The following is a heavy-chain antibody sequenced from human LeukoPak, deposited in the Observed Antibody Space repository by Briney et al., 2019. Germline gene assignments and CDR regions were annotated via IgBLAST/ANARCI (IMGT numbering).Heavy chain of an antibody. V-gene: IGHV3-33*01. J-gene: IGHJ4*02. CDR3: AREMNYGDYFDY. D-gene: IGHD4-17*01. Sequence: PGGSLRLSCAASGFTFSTYVMHWVRQAPGKGLEWVAVIWYDGSKKDYADSMKGRFTISRDNSRNTLYLQMNSLRAEDTAVYYCAREMNYGDYFDYWGQGTLVTVSS. CDR1: GFTFSTYV. CDR2: IWYDGSKK.